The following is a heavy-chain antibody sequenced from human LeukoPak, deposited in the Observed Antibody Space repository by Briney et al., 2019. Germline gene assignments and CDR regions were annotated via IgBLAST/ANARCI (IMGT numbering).Heavy chain of an antibody. CDR3: ARSPHYDSSGYYPYYFDY. V-gene: IGHV4-38-2*02. CDR2: IYHSGST. Sequence: SETLSLTCTVSGYSISSGYYWGWIRQPPGKGLEWIGSIYHSGSTYYNPSLKSRVTISVDTSKNQFSLKLSSVTAADTAVYYCARSPHYDSSGYYPYYFDYWGQGTLVTVSS. D-gene: IGHD3-22*01. J-gene: IGHJ4*02. CDR1: GYSISSGYY.